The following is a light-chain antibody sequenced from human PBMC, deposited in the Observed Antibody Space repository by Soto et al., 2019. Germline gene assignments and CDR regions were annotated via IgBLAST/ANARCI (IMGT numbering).Light chain of an antibody. J-gene: IGLJ2*01. CDR2: SNN. CDR1: SSNIGSNT. CDR3: VAWDDRLNGYVV. Sequence: QSALTQPPSASGTPGQRVTISCSGSSSNIGSNTVNWYQQLPGTAPKLVIYSNNQRPSGVPDRFSGSKSGTPASLAISGLQSEDEADYYCVAWDDRLNGYVVFGGGTKVTVL. V-gene: IGLV1-44*01.